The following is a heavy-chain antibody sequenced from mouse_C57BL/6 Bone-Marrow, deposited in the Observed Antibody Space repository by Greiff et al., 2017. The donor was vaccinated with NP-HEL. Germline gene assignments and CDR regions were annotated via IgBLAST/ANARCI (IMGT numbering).Heavy chain of an antibody. CDR2: INPNNGGT. D-gene: IGHD1-1*01. CDR1: GYTFTDYN. CDR3: ASSTVVATDWYFDV. J-gene: IGHJ1*03. V-gene: IGHV1-22*01. Sequence: DVQLQESGPELVKPGASVKMSCKASGYTFTDYNMHWVKQSHGKSLEWIGYINPNNGGTSYNQKFKGKATLTVNKSSSTAYMELRSLTSEDSAVYYCASSTVVATDWYFDVWGTGTTVTVSS.